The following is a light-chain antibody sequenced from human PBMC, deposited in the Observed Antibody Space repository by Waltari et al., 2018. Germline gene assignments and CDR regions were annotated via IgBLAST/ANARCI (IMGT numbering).Light chain of an antibody. J-gene: IGKJ5*01. CDR2: GAS. CDR1: QKVKSK. Sequence: ETVMTQSPATLSVSPGERATLPCRASQKVKSKLAWYQHKPGQAPRLLIYGASTRATGIPARFSGSGSGTDFTLSISSLQSEDFALYYCQQYNDWPKITFGQGTRLEIK. V-gene: IGKV3-15*01. CDR3: QQYNDWPKIT.